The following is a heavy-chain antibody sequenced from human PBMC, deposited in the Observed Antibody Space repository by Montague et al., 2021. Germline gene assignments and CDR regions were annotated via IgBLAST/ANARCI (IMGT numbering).Heavy chain of an antibody. D-gene: IGHD2/OR15-2a*01. Sequence: SETLSLTCSVSGDSISSKGNFWGWIRQPPGKGLEWIGVLDYSGTTYYSPSLRSRVTISVDTSKSQFSLKVTAVTAADTAVYYCARHRSRHHSMAFVASDHYFDMDVWGTGTTVAVSS. CDR3: ARHRSRHHSMAFVASDHYFDMDV. J-gene: IGHJ6*03. V-gene: IGHV4-39*01. CDR2: LDYSGTT. CDR1: GDSISSKGNF.